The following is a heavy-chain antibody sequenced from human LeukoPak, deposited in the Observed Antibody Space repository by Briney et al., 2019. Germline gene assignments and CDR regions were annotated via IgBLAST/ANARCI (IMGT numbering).Heavy chain of an antibody. CDR2: IYTSGST. D-gene: IGHD2-15*01. V-gene: IGHV4-4*07. CDR3: ARDPRTYCSGGSCYPA. CDR1: GGSISSYY. Sequence: SETLSLTCTVSGGSISSYYWSWIRQPAGKGLEWIGRIYTSGSTNYNPSLKSRVTMSVDTSKNQLSLKLSSVTAADTAVYYCARDPRTYCSGGSCYPAWGQGTLVTASS. J-gene: IGHJ5*02.